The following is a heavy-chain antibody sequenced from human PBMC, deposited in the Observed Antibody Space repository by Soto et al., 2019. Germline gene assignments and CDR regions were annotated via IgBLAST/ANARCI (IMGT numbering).Heavy chain of an antibody. V-gene: IGHV3-74*01. D-gene: IGHD1-26*01. Sequence: GGALRLTFPASGFTFNTHWMHWVRQAPGKGLVWVSRIYFDGITTNYADSVKGRLTVSRDNAKNTVYLHVNTLRDEDTAVYYCARGGAMGVDYWGQGTLVTVSS. CDR1: GFTFNTHW. J-gene: IGHJ4*02. CDR2: IYFDGITT. CDR3: ARGGAMGVDY.